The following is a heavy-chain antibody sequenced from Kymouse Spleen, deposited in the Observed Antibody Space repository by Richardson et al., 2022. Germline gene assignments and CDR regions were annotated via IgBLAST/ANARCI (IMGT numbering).Heavy chain of an antibody. CDR1: GGSISSGGYY. Sequence: QVQLQESGPGLVKPSQTLSLTCTVSGGSISSGGYYWSWIRQHPGKGLEWIGYIYYSGSTYYNPSLKSRVTISVDTSKNQFSLKLSSVTAADTAVYYCARARVLLWFGESFMDVWGQGTTVTVSS. D-gene: IGHD3-10*01. J-gene: IGHJ6*02. V-gene: IGHV4-31*03. CDR2: IYYSGST. CDR3: ARARVLLWFGESFMDV.